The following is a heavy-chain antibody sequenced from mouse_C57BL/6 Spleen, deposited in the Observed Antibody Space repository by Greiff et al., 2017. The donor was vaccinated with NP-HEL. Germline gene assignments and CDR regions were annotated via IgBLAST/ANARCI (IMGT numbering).Heavy chain of an antibody. V-gene: IGHV1-82*01. Sequence: QVQLKQSGPELVKPGASVKISCTASGYAFSSSWMNWVKQRPGKGLEWIGRIYPGDGDTNYNGKFKGKATLTADKSSSTTYMQLSSLTSEDSAVYFCARSHYYGSSYGYFDVWGTGTTVTVSS. CDR3: ARSHYYGSSYGYFDV. J-gene: IGHJ1*03. D-gene: IGHD1-1*01. CDR2: IYPGDGDT. CDR1: GYAFSSSW.